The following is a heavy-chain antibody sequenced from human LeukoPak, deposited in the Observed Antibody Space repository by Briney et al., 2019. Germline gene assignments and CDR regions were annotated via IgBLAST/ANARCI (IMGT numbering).Heavy chain of an antibody. J-gene: IGHJ4*02. D-gene: IGHD3-10*01. V-gene: IGHV3-23*01. CDR1: GFTFSSYA. CDR2: IRGSSSST. Sequence: GGSLRLSCAASGFTFSSYAMSWVRQAPGKGLEWVSTIRGSSSSTYYADSVKGRFTISRDNSKNTLYLQMDGLRAEDTAVYYCAKAQYGSGSYYYTLSVFDYWGQGTLVTVSS. CDR3: AKAQYGSGSYYYTLSVFDY.